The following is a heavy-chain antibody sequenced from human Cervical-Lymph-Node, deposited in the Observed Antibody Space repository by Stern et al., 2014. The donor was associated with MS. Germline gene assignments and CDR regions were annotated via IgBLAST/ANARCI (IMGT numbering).Heavy chain of an antibody. CDR3: ASSPATPSGYDRFDY. CDR1: GYLFDDYW. J-gene: IGHJ4*02. D-gene: IGHD5-12*01. Sequence: VQLVQSGAEVKKPGESLKISCEASGYLFDDYWIGWVRQMSGRGLELVAIIFPRDSNTRYSPSVQGQVTISADKSISPAYLQWSTLKPPDTAMYYWASSPATPSGYDRFDYWGQGALVTVSS. V-gene: IGHV5-51*03. CDR2: IFPRDSNT.